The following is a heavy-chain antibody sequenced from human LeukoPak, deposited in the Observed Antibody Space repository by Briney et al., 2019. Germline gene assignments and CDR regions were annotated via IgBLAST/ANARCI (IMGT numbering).Heavy chain of an antibody. CDR2: IIPIFGTA. Sequence: SVKVSCKGSGGTFSSYAIRWVRQAPAQGLEGMGGIIPIFGTANHAQQLQGRVTITADKSTSTAYMELSSLRPEDTAVYYCAREGDYYGLGCYLLNEHWGQGTLVTVSS. CDR3: AREGDYYGLGCYLLNEH. CDR1: GGTFSSYA. D-gene: IGHD3-10*01. J-gene: IGHJ1*01. V-gene: IGHV1-69*06.